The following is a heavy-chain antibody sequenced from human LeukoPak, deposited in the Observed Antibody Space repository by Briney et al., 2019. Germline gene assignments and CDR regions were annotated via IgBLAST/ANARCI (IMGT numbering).Heavy chain of an antibody. Sequence: SETLSLTCAVYGGSFSGYYWSWIRQPPGKGLEWIGEINHSGSTNYNPSLKSRVTISVDTSKNQFSLKLSSVTAADTAVYYCARSGWYENWFDPWGQGTLVTVSS. V-gene: IGHV4-34*01. J-gene: IGHJ5*02. CDR3: ARSGWYENWFDP. CDR2: INHSGST. D-gene: IGHD6-19*01. CDR1: GGSFSGYY.